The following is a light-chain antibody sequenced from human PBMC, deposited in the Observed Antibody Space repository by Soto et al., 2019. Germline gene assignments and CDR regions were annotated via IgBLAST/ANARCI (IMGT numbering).Light chain of an antibody. CDR2: AAS. CDR1: QTIRSH. J-gene: IGKJ4*01. V-gene: IGKV1-39*01. Sequence: DIQMTQSPSSLSASVGDRVTITCRASQTIRSHLNWYQQKPGEAPKVVIYAASTLQSGVPSRFSGSVSGTDFILTISSLQPEDFATYYCQQTYRTPLTFGGGTKVDI. CDR3: QQTYRTPLT.